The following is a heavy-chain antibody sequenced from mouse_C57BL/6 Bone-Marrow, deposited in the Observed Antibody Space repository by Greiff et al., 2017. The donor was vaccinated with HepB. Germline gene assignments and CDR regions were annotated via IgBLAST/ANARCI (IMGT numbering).Heavy chain of an antibody. CDR1: GFTFSSYT. Sequence: EVQLVESGGGLVKPGGSLKLSCAASGFTFSSYTMSWVRQTPEKRLEWVATISRGGSYTYYPDSVKGRFTISRDNAKNTLYLQMSSLKSEDTAMYYCTRDLARGGCAYWGQGTRVTVSA. V-gene: IGHV5-6-4*01. CDR3: TRDLARGGCAY. CDR2: ISRGGSYT. J-gene: IGHJ3*01.